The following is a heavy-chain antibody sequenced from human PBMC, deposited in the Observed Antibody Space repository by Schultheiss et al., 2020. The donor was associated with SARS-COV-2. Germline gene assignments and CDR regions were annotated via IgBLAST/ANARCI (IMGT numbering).Heavy chain of an antibody. J-gene: IGHJ6*02. CDR3: ARGPDYGDYGV. D-gene: IGHD4-17*01. Sequence: GSLRLSCAASGFTFSDYYMSWIRQPPGKGLEWIGRIYTSGSTNYNPSLKSRVSISVDRSKNQFSLKLSSVTAADTAVYYCARGPDYGDYGVWGQGTTVTVSS. CDR2: IYTSGST. V-gene: IGHV4-59*10. CDR1: GFTFSDYY.